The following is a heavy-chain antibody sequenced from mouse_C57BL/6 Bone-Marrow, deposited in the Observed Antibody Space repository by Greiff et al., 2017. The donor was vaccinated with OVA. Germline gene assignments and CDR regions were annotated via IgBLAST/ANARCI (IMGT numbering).Heavy chain of an antibody. J-gene: IGHJ3*01. V-gene: IGHV1-26*01. CDR2: INPNNGGT. D-gene: IGHD4-1*01. CDR3: ARDLLTERFAY. Sequence: EVQLQQSGPELVKPGASVKISCKASGYTFTDYYMNWVKQSHGKSLEWIGDINPNNGGTSYNQKFKGKATLTVDKSSSTAYMELRSLTSEDSAVYYCARDLLTERFAYWGQGTLVTVSA. CDR1: GYTFTDYY.